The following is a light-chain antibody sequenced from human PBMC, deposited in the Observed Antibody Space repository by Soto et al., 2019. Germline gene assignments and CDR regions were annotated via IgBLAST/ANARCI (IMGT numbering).Light chain of an antibody. CDR3: QQRSNWPLT. Sequence: EIMFTQSPATLSLSPGERATLSCRASQSVSSYLAWYQQKPGQAPRLLIYDASNRATGIPARFSGSGSGTDFTLTISSXEPEDFAVYYCQQRSNWPLTFGGGTKVDIK. J-gene: IGKJ4*01. CDR1: QSVSSY. CDR2: DAS. V-gene: IGKV3-11*01.